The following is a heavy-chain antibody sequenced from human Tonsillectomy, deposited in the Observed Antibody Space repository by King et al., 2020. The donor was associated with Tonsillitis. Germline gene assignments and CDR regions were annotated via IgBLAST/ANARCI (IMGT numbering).Heavy chain of an antibody. V-gene: IGHV4-39*01. Sequence: QLQESGPGLVKPSETLSLTCTVSGGSISSSSYYWGWIRQPPGKGLEWIGSIYYSGRTYYNPSLKSRVTISVDTSKNQFSLKLSSVTAADTAVYYCALPSLHHDYGDYPDAFYIWGQGTMVTVSS. D-gene: IGHD4-17*01. J-gene: IGHJ3*02. CDR2: IYYSGRT. CDR1: GGSISSSSYY. CDR3: ALPSLHHDYGDYPDAFYI.